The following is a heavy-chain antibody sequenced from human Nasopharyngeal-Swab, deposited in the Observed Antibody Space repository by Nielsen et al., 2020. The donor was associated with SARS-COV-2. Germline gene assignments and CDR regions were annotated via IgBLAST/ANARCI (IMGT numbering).Heavy chain of an antibody. Sequence: GESLKISCAASGCTFSGYSMNWVRQASGTGLEWVSYISSSSSSIYYADSVKGRFTISRDNSQNTLYLQMNSLRAEDTAVYHCAKGDYSDYFFDYWGQGTLVTVSS. D-gene: IGHD4-11*01. J-gene: IGHJ4*02. CDR2: ISSSSSSI. V-gene: IGHV3-48*01. CDR3: AKGDYSDYFFDY. CDR1: GCTFSGYS.